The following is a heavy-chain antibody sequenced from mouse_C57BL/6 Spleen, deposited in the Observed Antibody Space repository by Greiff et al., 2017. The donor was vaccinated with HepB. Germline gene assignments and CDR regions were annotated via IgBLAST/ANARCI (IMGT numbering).Heavy chain of an antibody. V-gene: IGHV1-26*01. Sequence: EVQLQQSGPELVKPGASVKISCKASGYTFTDYYMNWVKQSHGKSLEWIGDINPNNGGTSYNQKFKGKATLTVDKSSSTAYMELRSLTSEDSAVYYCARGAYYGSGYFDDWGQGTTLTVSS. CDR2: INPNNGGT. CDR3: ARGAYYGSGYFDD. CDR1: GYTFTDYY. J-gene: IGHJ2*01. D-gene: IGHD1-1*01.